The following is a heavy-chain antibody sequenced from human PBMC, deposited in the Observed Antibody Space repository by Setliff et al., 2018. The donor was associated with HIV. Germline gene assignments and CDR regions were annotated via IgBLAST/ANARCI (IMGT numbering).Heavy chain of an antibody. CDR2: IYYIGNT. Sequence: PSETLSLTCTVSGGSISGGGYYWSWIRQHPGKGLDWIGNIYYIGNTDYNPSLKSRVTISIDTSKNQFSLKLSSVTAADTAIYYCARVPRITTLRNAFDIWGQGTMVTVPS. V-gene: IGHV4-31*03. CDR3: ARVPRITTLRNAFDI. CDR1: GGSISGGGYY. J-gene: IGHJ3*02. D-gene: IGHD3-3*01.